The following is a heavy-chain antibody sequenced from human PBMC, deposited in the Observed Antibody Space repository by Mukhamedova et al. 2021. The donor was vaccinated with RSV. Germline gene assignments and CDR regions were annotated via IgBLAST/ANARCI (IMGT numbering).Heavy chain of an antibody. D-gene: IGHD2-2*01. V-gene: IGHV3-23*01. J-gene: IGHJ4*02. Sequence: GRFTISRDNSKNTLYLQMNSLRAEDTALYYCAKPAPGSRTSPYSFDYWGQGTLVTVSS. CDR3: AKPAPGSRTSPYSFDY.